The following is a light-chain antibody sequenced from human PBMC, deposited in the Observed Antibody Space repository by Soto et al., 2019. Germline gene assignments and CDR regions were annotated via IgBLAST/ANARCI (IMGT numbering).Light chain of an antibody. CDR2: DAS. CDR1: QGISSY. CDR3: QQFNIYTST. V-gene: IGKV1-13*02. Sequence: AIQLTQSPSSLSASVGARVTITCRASQGISSYLGWYQQKPGKAPNFLFFDASSLHSGVRSRFSCGGSGTDFTITIRSLQPEDFATYYCQQFNIYTSTLGGGTKVDIK. J-gene: IGKJ4*01.